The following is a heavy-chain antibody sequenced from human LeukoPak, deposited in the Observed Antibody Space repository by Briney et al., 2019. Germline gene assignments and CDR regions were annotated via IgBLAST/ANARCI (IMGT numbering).Heavy chain of an antibody. Sequence: GASVKVSCKASGYTFTSYDINWVRQATGQGLEWMGWMNPNSGNTGYAQKFQGRVTITADTSTDTAYMELSSLKSEDTAVYYCATTREYGSGSYLPDYWGQGTLVTVSS. V-gene: IGHV1-8*01. J-gene: IGHJ4*02. CDR3: ATTREYGSGSYLPDY. CDR2: MNPNSGNT. CDR1: GYTFTSYD. D-gene: IGHD3-10*01.